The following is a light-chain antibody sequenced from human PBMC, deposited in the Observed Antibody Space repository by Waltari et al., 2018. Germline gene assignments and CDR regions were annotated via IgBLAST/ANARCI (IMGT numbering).Light chain of an antibody. CDR2: KAS. CDR3: QQYTGYSYT. CDR1: QSINNC. V-gene: IGKV1-5*03. J-gene: IGKJ2*01. Sequence: IQMTQSPSTLSASVGDRVSIPCRDSQSINNCVAWYQQKSGKAPKLLLYKASGFESGVPSMFSGSGYGTEFTLTISSLQPDDFATYYCQQYTGYSYTFGQGTKLEIK.